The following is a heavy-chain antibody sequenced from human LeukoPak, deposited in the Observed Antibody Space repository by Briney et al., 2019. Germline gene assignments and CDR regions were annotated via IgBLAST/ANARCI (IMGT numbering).Heavy chain of an antibody. Sequence: GGSLRLSCVGSGFTFSRSAMSWVRLAPGKGLEWVSGISGSGGHTYYTDSVKGRFTISRDNSGTTVSLQMNSLTTDDTAVYYCTKGVLITLMFDYWGQGNLVTVSS. CDR1: GFTFSRSA. J-gene: IGHJ4*02. V-gene: IGHV3-23*01. CDR2: ISGSGGHT. CDR3: TKGVLITLMFDY. D-gene: IGHD2/OR15-2a*01.